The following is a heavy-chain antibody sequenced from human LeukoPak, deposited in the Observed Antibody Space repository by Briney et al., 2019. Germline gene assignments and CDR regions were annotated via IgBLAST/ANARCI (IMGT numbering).Heavy chain of an antibody. Sequence: GGSLRLSCAASGFTFSSYSMNWVRQAPGKGLEWVSSISSSSSYIYYADSVKGRFTISRDNAKNSLYLQMNSLRAEDTAVYYCARVGPDYGDYAESLGDAFDIWGQGTMVTVSS. J-gene: IGHJ3*02. D-gene: IGHD4-17*01. CDR3: ARVGPDYGDYAESLGDAFDI. CDR2: ISSSSSYI. V-gene: IGHV3-21*01. CDR1: GFTFSSYS.